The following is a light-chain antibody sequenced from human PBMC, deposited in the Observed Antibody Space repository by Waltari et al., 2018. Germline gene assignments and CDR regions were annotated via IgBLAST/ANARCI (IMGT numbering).Light chain of an antibody. V-gene: IGLV4-69*01. CDR2: VNSDGSH. CDR1: SGHSSNI. CDR3: QTGGHGTWV. J-gene: IGLJ3*02. Sequence: QLVLTQSPSASASLGASVKLTCTLSSGHSSNIIAWLQQQPGAGPRYLMKVNSDGSHSKGDEIPARFSGSSSGAERYLPLSSVQSDDEAHYYCQTGGHGTWVFGGGTKLTVL.